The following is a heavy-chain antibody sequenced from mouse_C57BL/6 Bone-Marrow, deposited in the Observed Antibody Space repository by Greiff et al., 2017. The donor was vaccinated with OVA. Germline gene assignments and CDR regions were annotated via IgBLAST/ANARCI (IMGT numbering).Heavy chain of an antibody. J-gene: IGHJ2*01. CDR1: GFNIKDDY. CDR3: TPGDADY. Sequence: VQLKESGAELVRPGASVKLSCTASGFNIKDDYMHWVKQRPEQGLEWIGWIDPENGDTEYASKFQGKATITADTSSNTAYLQLSSLTSEDTAVYYCTPGDADYWGQGTTLTVSS. V-gene: IGHV14-4*01. CDR2: IDPENGDT. D-gene: IGHD3-3*01.